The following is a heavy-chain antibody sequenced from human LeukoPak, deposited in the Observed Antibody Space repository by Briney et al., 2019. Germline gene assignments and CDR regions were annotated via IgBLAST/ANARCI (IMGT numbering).Heavy chain of an antibody. CDR1: GGSISRSSYY. CDR3: ARVYGGSWFDP. D-gene: IGHD4-23*01. Sequence: SETLSLTCTVSGGSISRSSYYWGWIRQPPGMGLEWIGSIYYSGSTYYNPSLKSRVTISVDTSKNQFSLKLSSVTAADTAVYYCARVYGGSWFDPWGQGTLVTVSS. CDR2: IYYSGST. J-gene: IGHJ5*02. V-gene: IGHV4-39*07.